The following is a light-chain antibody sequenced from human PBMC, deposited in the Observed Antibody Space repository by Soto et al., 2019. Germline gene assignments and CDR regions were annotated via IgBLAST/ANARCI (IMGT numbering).Light chain of an antibody. V-gene: IGLV1-40*01. CDR3: QSYDSSLRGSL. Sequence: QSVLTQPPSVSEAPGQRVTISCTGSSSNIGAGYDVHWYQHLPGTAPKLLIYANRGRPSGVPDRFSGSKSGTSASLGITGVQDEDEADYYCQSYDSSLRGSLFGGGTKLTVL. J-gene: IGLJ2*01. CDR1: SSNIGAGYD. CDR2: ANR.